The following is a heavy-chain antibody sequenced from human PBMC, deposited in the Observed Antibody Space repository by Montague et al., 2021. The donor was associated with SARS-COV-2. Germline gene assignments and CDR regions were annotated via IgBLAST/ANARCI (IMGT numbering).Heavy chain of an antibody. CDR2: TNDSGRT. CDR1: GGSFSGYY. V-gene: IGHV4-34*01. D-gene: IGHD2-15*01. J-gene: IGHJ6*02. Sequence: SETPSLTCAVYGGSFSGYYWSWIRQPPGRGLEWIGETNDSGRTNYNPSLKGRVTISVDTSKNQFSLRLSSVTAAETAVYYCARGYCSGSGCYYYYGMDVWGQGTTVTVSS. CDR3: ARGYCSGSGCYYYYGMDV.